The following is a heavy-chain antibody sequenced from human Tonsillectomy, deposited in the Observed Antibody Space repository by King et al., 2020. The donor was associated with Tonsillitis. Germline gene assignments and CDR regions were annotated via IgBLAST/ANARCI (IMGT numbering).Heavy chain of an antibody. Sequence: DSVKGRFTISRDNSKNTLYLQMNSLRAEDTAVYYCAKDRGDDFWSGFDYWGQGTLVTVSS. CDR3: AKDRGDDFWSGFDY. V-gene: IGHV3-30*02. J-gene: IGHJ4*02. D-gene: IGHD3-3*01.